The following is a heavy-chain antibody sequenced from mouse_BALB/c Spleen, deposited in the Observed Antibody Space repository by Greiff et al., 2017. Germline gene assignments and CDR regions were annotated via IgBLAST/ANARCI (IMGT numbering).Heavy chain of an antibody. V-gene: IGHV2-2*02. CDR1: GFSLTSYG. CDR2: IWSGGST. Sequence: QVQLQQSGPGLVQPSQSLSITCTASGFSLTSYGVHWVRQSPGKGLEWLGVIWSGGSTDYNAAFISRLSISKDNTKSKVFFKMNSLQANDTAIYYCARGDGYQGYFDYWGQGTTLTVSA. D-gene: IGHD2-3*01. CDR3: ARGDGYQGYFDY. J-gene: IGHJ2*01.